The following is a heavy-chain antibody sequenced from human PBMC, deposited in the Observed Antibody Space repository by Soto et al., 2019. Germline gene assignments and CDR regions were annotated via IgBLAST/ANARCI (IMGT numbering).Heavy chain of an antibody. D-gene: IGHD2-2*01. CDR2: IYFSGST. J-gene: IGHJ4*02. V-gene: IGHV4-59*01. CDR1: DGSISNYY. CDR3: ARAPYTSTRNFDS. Sequence: SETLSLTCTVSDGSISNYYWSWIRQPPGKGLEWIGHIYFSGSTSYNPSLKSRVTISVDTSKNQFSLKVTSVTAADTAMYYCARAPYTSTRNFDSRGPGTLVTVSS.